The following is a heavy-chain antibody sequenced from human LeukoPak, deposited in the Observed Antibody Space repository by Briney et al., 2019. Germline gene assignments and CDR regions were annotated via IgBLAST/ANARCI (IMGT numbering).Heavy chain of an antibody. V-gene: IGHV3-23*01. CDR1: GFTFSSYA. Sequence: GGSLRLSCAASGFTFSSYAMSWVRQAPGKGLEGVSTFSHNGVSTYYADSVKGRFTLSRDNSKNTLYLQMSSLRAGDTAVYYCAKHPACSGGSCDGGYFDYWGQGTLVTVSS. CDR3: AKHPACSGGSCDGGYFDY. D-gene: IGHD2-15*01. J-gene: IGHJ4*02. CDR2: FSHNGVST.